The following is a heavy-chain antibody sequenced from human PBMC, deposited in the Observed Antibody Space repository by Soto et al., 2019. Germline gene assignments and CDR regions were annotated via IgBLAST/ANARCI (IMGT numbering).Heavy chain of an antibody. CDR1: GFAVSSTD. V-gene: IGHV3-53*01. J-gene: IGHJ4*02. CDR2: SSSGGGT. Sequence: GGSLRLSCAASGFAVSSTDMSWVRHAPGKRLEWVSSSSSGGGTGYADSVKGRFTISRDNSKNTLYLQMNSLRAEDTAVYYCAKWFPMAVDYWGQGTLVTVSS. CDR3: AKWFPMAVDY. D-gene: IGHD3-10*01.